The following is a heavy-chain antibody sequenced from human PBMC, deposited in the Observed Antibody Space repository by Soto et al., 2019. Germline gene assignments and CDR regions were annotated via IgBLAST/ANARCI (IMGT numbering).Heavy chain of an antibody. V-gene: IGHV1-69*01. CDR1: GGTFSSYA. Sequence: QVQLVQSGAEVKKPGSSVKVSCKASGGTFSSYAISWVRQAPGQGLEWMGGIIPNFGTANYAQNFQGRVTITADESTSTAYMELSSLRSEDTAVYYCARAHQPWIVGAPPDYWGQGTLVTVSS. CDR3: ARAHQPWIVGAPPDY. D-gene: IGHD1-26*01. J-gene: IGHJ4*02. CDR2: IIPNFGTA.